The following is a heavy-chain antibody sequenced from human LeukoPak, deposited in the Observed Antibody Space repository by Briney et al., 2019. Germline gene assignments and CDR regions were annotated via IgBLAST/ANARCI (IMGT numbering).Heavy chain of an antibody. J-gene: IGHJ6*03. D-gene: IGHD1-26*01. V-gene: IGHV3-30*02. CDR3: AKAFSDSGSYYYYYYMDV. CDR2: IWYDGSNK. Sequence: QPGGSLRLSCATSGSTFRSYGMHWVRQAPGKGLEWVAIIWYDGSNKYYADSVKGRFTISRDNSKNTLYLQMNSLRVEDTAVYYCAKAFSDSGSYYYYYYMDVWGKGTTVTVSS. CDR1: GSTFRSYG.